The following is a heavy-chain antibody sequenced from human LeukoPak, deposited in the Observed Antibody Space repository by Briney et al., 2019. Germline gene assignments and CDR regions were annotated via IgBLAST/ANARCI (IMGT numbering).Heavy chain of an antibody. J-gene: IGHJ4*02. V-gene: IGHV1-69*05. D-gene: IGHD5-12*01. Sequence: SVKVSCKASGGTFSSHAISWVRQAPGQGLEWVGGIIPIFGTTNYAQKFQGGVTITTDESTSTGYMELRSLRSDDTAVYYCARGDSGYDYGFDNWGQGTLVTVSS. CDR2: IIPIFGTT. CDR1: GGTFSSHA. CDR3: ARGDSGYDYGFDN.